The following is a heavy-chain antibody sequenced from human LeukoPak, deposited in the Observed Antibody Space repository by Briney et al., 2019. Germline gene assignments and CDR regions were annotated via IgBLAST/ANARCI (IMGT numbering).Heavy chain of an antibody. D-gene: IGHD6-13*01. CDR2: ISSSSSYI. Sequence: GGSLRLSCAASGFTFSSYSMNWVRQAPGKGLEWVSSISSSSSYIYYADSVKGRFTIYRDNAKNSLYLQMNSLRAGDTAVYYCARDFFGIAAAGTNGMDVWGQGTTVTVSS. CDR1: GFTFSSYS. CDR3: ARDFFGIAAAGTNGMDV. J-gene: IGHJ6*02. V-gene: IGHV3-21*01.